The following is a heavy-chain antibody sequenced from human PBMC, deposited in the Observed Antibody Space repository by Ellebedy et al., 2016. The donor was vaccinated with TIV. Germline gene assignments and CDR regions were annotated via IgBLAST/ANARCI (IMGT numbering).Heavy chain of an antibody. CDR3: ARGRSRSHYLVDY. Sequence: ASVKVSCKASGYTFTSYAVHWVRQAPGQGLEWMGGIIPILGIANYAQKFQGRVTITADKSTSTAYMELSSLRSEDTAVYYCARGRSRSHYLVDYWGQGTLVTVSS. J-gene: IGHJ4*02. V-gene: IGHV1-69*10. D-gene: IGHD3-10*01. CDR2: IIPILGIA. CDR1: GYTFTSYA.